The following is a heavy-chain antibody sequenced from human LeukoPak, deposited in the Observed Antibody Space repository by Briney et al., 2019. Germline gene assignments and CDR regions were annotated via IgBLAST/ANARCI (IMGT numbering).Heavy chain of an antibody. D-gene: IGHD3-22*01. CDR1: GGTFSSYA. CDR2: IIPIFGTA. CDR3: ASPEEDYYDSSGYYYS. J-gene: IGHJ4*02. Sequence: SVKVSCKASGGTFSSYAISWVRQAPGQGLEWMGGIIPIFGTANYAQKFQGRVTITTDESTSTAYMELSSLRSEDTAVYYCASPEEDYYDSSGYYYSWGQGTLVTVSP. V-gene: IGHV1-69*05.